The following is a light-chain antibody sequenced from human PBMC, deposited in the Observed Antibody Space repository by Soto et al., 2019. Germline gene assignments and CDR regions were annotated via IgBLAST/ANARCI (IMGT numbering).Light chain of an antibody. V-gene: IGKV1-13*02. CDR1: QDIRGA. CDR2: DVS. Sequence: AIQVTQSPSSLSASVGDRVTNTCRSRQDIRGALAWYQQKPRQAPRLLIYDVSTVQSGVPSRFSARGTRTEFPLTNTNLQTEDSAPYDFKQFYISPITFGPGTR. J-gene: IGKJ5*01. CDR3: KQFYISPIT.